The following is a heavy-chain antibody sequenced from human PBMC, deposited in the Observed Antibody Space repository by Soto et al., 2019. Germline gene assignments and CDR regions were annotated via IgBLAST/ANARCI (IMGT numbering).Heavy chain of an antibody. V-gene: IGHV4-39*05. Sequence: PSETPSLPSTVSGRTFSINADFWYLAWIRQPPGXGLXXIXXIXXXXXTXXXSPLKSRVIISADTSKNQFYLSLNSVTAADTAVYYCLKRSLLVAPTWGQGILVTAS. J-gene: IGHJ4*02. CDR3: LKRSLLVAPT. D-gene: IGHD2-21*01. CDR1: GRTFSINADF. CDR2: IXXXXXT.